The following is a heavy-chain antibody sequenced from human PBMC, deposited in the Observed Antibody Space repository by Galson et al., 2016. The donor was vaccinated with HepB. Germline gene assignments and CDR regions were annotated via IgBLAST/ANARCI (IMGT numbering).Heavy chain of an antibody. Sequence: SLRLSCAASGFTFGSNGMNWVRQAPGKGLEWVSSISSSSNCIYYADSAKGRFTISRDNAKNSLYLQMNSLRAEDTAVYFCARAGSGTSKYYYYYGMDVWGQGTTVTVSS. CDR3: ARAGSGTSKYYYYYGMDV. D-gene: IGHD3-10*01. J-gene: IGHJ6*02. CDR2: ISSSSNCI. CDR1: GFTFGSNG. V-gene: IGHV3-21*01.